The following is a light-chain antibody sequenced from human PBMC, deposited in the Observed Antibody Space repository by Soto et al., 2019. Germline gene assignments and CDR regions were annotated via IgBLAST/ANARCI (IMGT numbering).Light chain of an antibody. CDR3: QQSYSLMWT. CDR1: QSISTY. CDR2: AAS. Sequence: DIQMTQSPSSLSASVGDRVTITCRASQSISTYLNWYQQTPGKAPKLLIYAASSLQSGVPTRFSGDGSGTDFTLTINSLQPEDFATYYCQQSYSLMWTFGHGTKVEIK. J-gene: IGKJ1*01. V-gene: IGKV1-39*01.